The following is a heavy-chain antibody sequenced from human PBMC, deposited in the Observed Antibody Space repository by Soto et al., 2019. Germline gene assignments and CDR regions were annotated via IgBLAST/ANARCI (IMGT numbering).Heavy chain of an antibody. V-gene: IGHV3-11*06. D-gene: IGHD5-12*01. CDR3: ARDRRRWLQSNKFDY. J-gene: IGHJ4*02. Sequence: PGGSLRLSCAASGFTFSDYYMSWIRQAPGKGLEWVSYISSSSSYTNYADSVEGRFTISRDNAKNSLYLQMNSLRAEDTAVYYCARDRRRWLQSNKFDYWGQGTLVTVSS. CDR1: GFTFSDYY. CDR2: ISSSSSYT.